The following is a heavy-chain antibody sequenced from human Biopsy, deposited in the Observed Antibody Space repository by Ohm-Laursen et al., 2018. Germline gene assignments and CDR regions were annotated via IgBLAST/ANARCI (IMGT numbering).Heavy chain of an antibody. D-gene: IGHD3-3*01. V-gene: IGHV1-18*01. CDR3: ARDRFPHVTIFGLVTLEY. J-gene: IGHJ4*02. CDR1: GYTFTNYG. Sequence: ASVKVSCKASGYTFTNYGITWVRQAPGQGLEWMGWITAYNGDENYAQNLQGRVTMTTDTSTSTAYMELRSLRSDDTAVYYCARDRFPHVTIFGLVTLEYWGQGTLVTVSS. CDR2: ITAYNGDE.